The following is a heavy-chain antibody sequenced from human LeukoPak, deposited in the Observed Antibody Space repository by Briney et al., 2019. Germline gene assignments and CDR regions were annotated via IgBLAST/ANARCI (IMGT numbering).Heavy chain of an antibody. D-gene: IGHD3-10*01. CDR1: GFTFSNAW. CDR2: IKRKTDGGTA. V-gene: IGHV3-15*01. Sequence: GGSLRLSCAASGFTFSNAWMSWVRQAPGKGLEWVGRIKRKTDGGTADYAAPVKGRFTISRDDSKNTLYLQMNSLKTEDTAVYYCTTQDRGVIITAYWGQGTLVTVSS. CDR3: TTQDRGVIITAY. J-gene: IGHJ4*02.